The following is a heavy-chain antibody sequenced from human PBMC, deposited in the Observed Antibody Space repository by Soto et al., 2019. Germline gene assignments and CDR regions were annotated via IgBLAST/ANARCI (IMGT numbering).Heavy chain of an antibody. D-gene: IGHD3-3*01. CDR2: VKSKADGGTA. CDR1: GFSITNTW. J-gene: IGHJ4*02. CDR3: NSDPDFWGGHTPL. Sequence: EVQLVESGGGLVQPGGSLRLSCAASGFSITNTWMHWVRQAPGKGLEWVGRVKSKADGGTADYAAPVKGRFTVSRDDSKNTQYLQMNSLKMEDTAVYYCNSDPDFWGGHTPLWGQGTLVTVSS. V-gene: IGHV3-15*07.